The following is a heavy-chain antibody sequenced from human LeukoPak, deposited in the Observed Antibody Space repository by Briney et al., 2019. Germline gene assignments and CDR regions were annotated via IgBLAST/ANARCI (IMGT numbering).Heavy chain of an antibody. Sequence: GGSLRLSCAASGFTFSSYGMHWVRQALGKGLEWVAVIWYDGSNKYYADSVKGRFTISRDNSKNTLYLQMNSLRAEDTAVYYCAREEQQLVTLFDYWGQGTLVTVSS. CDR2: IWYDGSNK. CDR1: GFTFSSYG. J-gene: IGHJ4*02. CDR3: AREEQQLVTLFDY. D-gene: IGHD6-13*01. V-gene: IGHV3-33*01.